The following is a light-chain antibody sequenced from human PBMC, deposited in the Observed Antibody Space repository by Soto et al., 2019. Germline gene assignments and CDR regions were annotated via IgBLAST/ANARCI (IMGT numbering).Light chain of an antibody. V-gene: IGLV2-14*01. CDR2: EVS. CDR1: SSDVGGYKY. Sequence: QSALTQPASVSGSPGQSITISCTGTSSDVGGYKYVSWYQQHPGKAPKLMIYEVSNRPSGVSNRFSGSKSGNTASLTISGLQTEDEADYYCSSYTSTMGRIFGGGTKVTVL. J-gene: IGLJ2*01. CDR3: SSYTSTMGRI.